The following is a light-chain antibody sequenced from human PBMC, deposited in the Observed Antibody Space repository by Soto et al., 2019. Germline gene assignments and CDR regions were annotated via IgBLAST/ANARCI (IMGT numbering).Light chain of an antibody. CDR2: DVY. CDR3: MLYMGSGTYV. Sequence: QSALTQPRSVSGSPGQSVTISCTGTSSDVGGYHSVSWYQQHPGKASKLMIYDVYKRPTGVPDRFSGSKSGNTASLTISGLQAEDEADYYCMLYMGSGTYVFGIGTKLTVL. J-gene: IGLJ1*01. V-gene: IGLV2-11*01. CDR1: SSDVGGYHS.